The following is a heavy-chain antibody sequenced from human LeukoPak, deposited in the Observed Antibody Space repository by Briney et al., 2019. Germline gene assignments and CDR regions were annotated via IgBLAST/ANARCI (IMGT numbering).Heavy chain of an antibody. CDR2: IYDGGST. V-gene: IGHV4-59*12. Sequence: SETLSLTCTVSGGSISTYSWSWIRQPPGKGLEWIGLIYDGGSTYYNPSLKSRVSISLDMSKNHISLRLTSVTAADTAVYYCAREGGPYRPLDYSGQGTLVTVSS. J-gene: IGHJ4*02. CDR1: GGSISTYS. CDR3: AREGGPYRPLDY.